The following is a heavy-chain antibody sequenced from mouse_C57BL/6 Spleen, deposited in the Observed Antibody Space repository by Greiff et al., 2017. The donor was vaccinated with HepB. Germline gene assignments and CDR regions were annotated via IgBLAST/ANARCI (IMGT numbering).Heavy chain of an antibody. Sequence: VQLQQSGAELARPGASVKLSCKASGYTFTSYGISWVKQRTGQGLEWIGEIYPRSGNTYYNEKFKGKATLTADKSSSTADMELRSLTSEDSAVYFCARIITTVVDPYYFDYWGQGTTLTVSS. V-gene: IGHV1-81*01. CDR1: GYTFTSYG. J-gene: IGHJ2*01. CDR3: ARIITTVVDPYYFDY. D-gene: IGHD1-1*01. CDR2: IYPRSGNT.